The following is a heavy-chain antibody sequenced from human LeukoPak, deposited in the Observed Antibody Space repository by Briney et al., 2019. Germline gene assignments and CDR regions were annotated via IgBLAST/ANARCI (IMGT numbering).Heavy chain of an antibody. V-gene: IGHV3-48*04. CDR2: ISNSGSTM. CDR3: ARVHAYGAFDY. J-gene: IGHJ4*02. CDR1: GFDFSSSS. Sequence: GGSLRLSCAASGFDFSSSSMNWVRQTPRKGLEWVSYISNSGSTMYYADSVKGRFTISRDNAKTSLYLQMNGLGVEDTAVYFCARVHAYGAFDYWGQGILVTVSS. D-gene: IGHD4-17*01.